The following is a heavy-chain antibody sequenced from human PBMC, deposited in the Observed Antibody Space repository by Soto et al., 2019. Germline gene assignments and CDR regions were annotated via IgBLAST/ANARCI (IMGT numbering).Heavy chain of an antibody. D-gene: IGHD2-2*01. Sequence: PSETLSLTCTVSGGSISSYYWSWIRQPPGKGLEWIGYIYYSGSTNYNPSLKSRVTISVDTSKNQFSLKLSSVTAADTAVYYCARHLLSPISPLGLPAATDYYYGMDVWGQGTTVTVSS. CDR3: ARHLLSPISPLGLPAATDYYYGMDV. CDR1: GGSISSYY. CDR2: IYYSGST. V-gene: IGHV4-59*08. J-gene: IGHJ6*02.